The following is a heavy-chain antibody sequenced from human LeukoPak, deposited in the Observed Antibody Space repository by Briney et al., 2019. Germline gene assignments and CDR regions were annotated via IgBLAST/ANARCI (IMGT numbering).Heavy chain of an antibody. CDR2: INPSGST. V-gene: IGHV4-34*01. Sequence: PSETLSLTCAAYGGSFSGYYWTWIRQSPGKGLEWIGEINPSGSTYYNPSLKSRLTISRDTSKNQISLRLSSVTAADTAVYYCARGRQEISMILVVMTGVSYYLDVWGKGTTVTIS. CDR1: GGSFSGYY. D-gene: IGHD3-22*01. CDR3: ARGRQEISMILVVMTGVSYYLDV. J-gene: IGHJ6*03.